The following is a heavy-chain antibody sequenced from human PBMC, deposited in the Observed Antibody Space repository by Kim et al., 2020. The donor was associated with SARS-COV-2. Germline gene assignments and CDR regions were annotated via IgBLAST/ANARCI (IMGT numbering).Heavy chain of an antibody. J-gene: IGHJ1*01. V-gene: IGHV3-74*01. CDR3: ARAGDYDRSGSYGFFHN. Sequence: GGSLRLSCAASGFTFSNYSMSVVRQTPGEGLEGVSTSHRAGRNTEYVDSVRGRFTISRDHAKNTLYLQMNSLRPEDTAVYYCARAGDYDRSGSYGFFHNWGQGALVTV. D-gene: IGHD3-22*01. CDR1: GFTFSNYS. CDR2: SHRAGRNT.